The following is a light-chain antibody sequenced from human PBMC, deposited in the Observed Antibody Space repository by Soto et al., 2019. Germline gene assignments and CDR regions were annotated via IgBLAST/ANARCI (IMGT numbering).Light chain of an antibody. Sequence: LAMTQSQATLSVSPGAIATPSCGASQSVSSNLAWYQQKPGQAPSLLIYGASTRATGTPARFSGSGSGTEFTLTISSLQSEDFAVYYCQQYIRWPLTFGGGTKVDIK. CDR1: QSVSSN. CDR3: QQYIRWPLT. CDR2: GAS. J-gene: IGKJ4*02. V-gene: IGKV3-15*01.